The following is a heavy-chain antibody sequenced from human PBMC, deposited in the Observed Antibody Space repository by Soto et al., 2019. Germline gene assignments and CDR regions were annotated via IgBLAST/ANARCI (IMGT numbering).Heavy chain of an antibody. Sequence: LSLTCTISGGSINSSNYYWGWVRQPPGKGLEWIGFFYHTGSLYYNPSLKSRVTISSDTSKSHLSLRLRSVTAADAGVYYCARCAMTVAGPYYYAMDVWGLGTTVTVSS. CDR3: ARCAMTVAGPYYYAMDV. D-gene: IGHD6-19*01. CDR2: FYHTGSL. V-gene: IGHV4-39*02. J-gene: IGHJ6*02. CDR1: GGSINSSNYY.